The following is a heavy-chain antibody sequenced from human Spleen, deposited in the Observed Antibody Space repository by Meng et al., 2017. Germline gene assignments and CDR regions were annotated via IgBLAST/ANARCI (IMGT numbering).Heavy chain of an antibody. CDR3: ARVEQWEENYFDY. V-gene: IGHV4-4*02. J-gene: IGHJ4*02. CDR1: GGSMSSGNW. CDR2: IYHSGSV. D-gene: IGHD1-26*01. Sequence: QVQLQESGPGLVKPSGTLSLTCAVSGGSMSSGNWWSWVRQPPGKGLEWIGEIYHSGSVNYNPSLKSRVTMSVDKSENQFSLKLSSVTAADTAVYFCARVEQWEENYFDYWGQGTLVTAPQ.